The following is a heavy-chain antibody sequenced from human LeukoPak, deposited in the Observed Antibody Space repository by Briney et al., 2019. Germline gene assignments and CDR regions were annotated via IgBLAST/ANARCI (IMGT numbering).Heavy chain of an antibody. D-gene: IGHD2-2*01. CDR3: ARSNYCSSTSCYVGY. V-gene: IGHV4-39*07. CDR2: INHSGST. J-gene: IGHJ4*02. Sequence: SQTLSLTCSVSGGSISSDSSYWSWIRQPLGKGLEWIGEINHSGSTNYNPSLKSRVTISVDPSKNQFSLKLSSVTAADTAVYYCARSNYCSSTSCYVGYWGQGTLVTVSS. CDR1: GGSISSDSSY.